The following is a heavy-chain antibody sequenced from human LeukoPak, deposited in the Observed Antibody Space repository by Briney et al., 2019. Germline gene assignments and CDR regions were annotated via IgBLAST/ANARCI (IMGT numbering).Heavy chain of an antibody. CDR3: ARGVSYDFWSGFDY. V-gene: IGHV3-30*04. J-gene: IGHJ4*02. D-gene: IGHD3-3*01. CDR1: GFTFSSYA. Sequence: PGRSLRLSCAASGFTFSSYAMHWVRQAPGKGLEWVAVISYDGSNKYYADSVKGRFTISRDNSKNTLYLQMNSLRAEDTAVYYCARGVSYDFWSGFDYWGQGTLVTVSS. CDR2: ISYDGSNK.